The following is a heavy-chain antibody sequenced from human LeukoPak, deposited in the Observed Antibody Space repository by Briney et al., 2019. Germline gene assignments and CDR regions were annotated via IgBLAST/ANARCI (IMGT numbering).Heavy chain of an antibody. J-gene: IGHJ4*02. CDR3: ARVRRFGDVVDY. Sequence: SVKVSCKASGGTFISYAISWVRQAPGQGLEWMGGIIPIFGTANYAQKFQGRVTITTDDSTSTAYMELSSLKSEDTAVYYCARVRRFGDVVDYWGQGTLVTVSS. CDR2: IIPIFGTA. CDR1: GGTFISYA. D-gene: IGHD3-10*01. V-gene: IGHV1-69*05.